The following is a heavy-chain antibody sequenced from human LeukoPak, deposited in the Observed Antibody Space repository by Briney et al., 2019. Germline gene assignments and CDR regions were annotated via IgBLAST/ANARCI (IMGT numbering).Heavy chain of an antibody. J-gene: IGHJ4*02. Sequence: GGSLRLSCVASGFSFSSYSMAWVRQAPGKGLEWVANIKYDGSNKYYVASVKGRFTISRDNAKNSVYLQMNSLRVDDTAVYFCASSHDSSCNDWGQGTMVTVSS. CDR3: ASSHDSSCND. V-gene: IGHV3-7*01. D-gene: IGHD3-22*01. CDR2: IKYDGSNK. CDR1: GFSFSSYS.